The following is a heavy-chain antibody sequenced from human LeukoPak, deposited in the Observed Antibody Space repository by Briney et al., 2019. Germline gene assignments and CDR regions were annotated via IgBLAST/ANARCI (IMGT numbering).Heavy chain of an antibody. CDR2: IKRDGGEK. J-gene: IGHJ3*01. CDR3: ARDHGWQSFDL. Sequence: GGSLRLSCAASGFTFRDYHMSWIRQAPGRGLEWVASIKRDGGEKNYVDSVKGRFTISRDNGKNSLYLQMNSLRVEDTAVYYCARDHGWQSFDLWGQGTMLTVSS. D-gene: IGHD6-19*01. CDR1: GFTFRDYH. V-gene: IGHV3-7*04.